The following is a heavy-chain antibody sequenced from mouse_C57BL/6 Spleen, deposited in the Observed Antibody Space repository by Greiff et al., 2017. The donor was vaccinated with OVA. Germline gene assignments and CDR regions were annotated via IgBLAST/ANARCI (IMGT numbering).Heavy chain of an antibody. J-gene: IGHJ4*01. CDR2: LYPGNSDT. Sequence: EVKLVESGTVLARPGASVKMSCKTSGYTFTSYWLHWVKQRPGQGLEWIGALYPGNSDTSYNQKFKGKAKLTAVTSASTAYMERSSLTNEDSAVYYCTRGDYYAMDYWGQGTSVTVSS. CDR1: GYTFTSYW. V-gene: IGHV1-5*01. CDR3: TRGDYYAMDY.